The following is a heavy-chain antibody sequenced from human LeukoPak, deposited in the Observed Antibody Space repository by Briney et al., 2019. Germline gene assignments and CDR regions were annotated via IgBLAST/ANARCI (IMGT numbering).Heavy chain of an antibody. CDR2: ISYDGDNK. V-gene: IGHV3-30*03. CDR3: ATTVTTYGGYYFDY. CDR1: GFTFSSYG. Sequence: PGRSLRLSCAASGFTFSSYGMHWVRQAPGKGLEWVAVISYDGDNKNYADSVKGRFTISRDNSKNSLYLQMNSLRAEDTAVYYCATTVTTYGGYYFDYWGQGTLVTVSS. D-gene: IGHD4-17*01. J-gene: IGHJ4*02.